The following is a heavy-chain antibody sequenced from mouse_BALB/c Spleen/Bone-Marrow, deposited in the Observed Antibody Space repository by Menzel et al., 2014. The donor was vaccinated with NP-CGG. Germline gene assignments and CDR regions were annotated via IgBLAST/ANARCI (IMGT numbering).Heavy chain of an antibody. CDR1: GFTFSNYA. J-gene: IGHJ3*01. D-gene: IGHD2-3*01. Sequence: EVQVVESGGDLVKPGGSLKLSCAASGFTFSNYAMSWVRQTPEKRLEWVASISSGGSYTYYTDSVKGRFTISRDNAKNTLYLQMSSLRSEDTAIYYCARQGVPRDGYTWFTYWGQGSLVTVSA. CDR3: ARQGVPRDGYTWFTY. CDR2: ISSGGSYT. V-gene: IGHV5-9-3*01.